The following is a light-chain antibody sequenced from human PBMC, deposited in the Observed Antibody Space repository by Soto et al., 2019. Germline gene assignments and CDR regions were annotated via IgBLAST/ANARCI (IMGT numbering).Light chain of an antibody. Sequence: DIQMTQSPSSLSASVGDRVTITCRASQSISSYLNWYQQKPGKAPKLLIYAASSLQSGVPSRFSGSGSGTDFTLTISSLQPEDFATYYCQQSYSTPFDFGPGTKVD. CDR1: QSISSY. CDR3: QQSYSTPFD. CDR2: AAS. J-gene: IGKJ3*01. V-gene: IGKV1-39*01.